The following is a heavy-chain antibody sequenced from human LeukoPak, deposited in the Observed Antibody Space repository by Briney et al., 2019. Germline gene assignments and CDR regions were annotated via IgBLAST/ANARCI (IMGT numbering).Heavy chain of an antibody. CDR2: LDESGSAT. CDR1: GFTFSSYA. CDR3: AKKGSLVSPGNYFDY. Sequence: GGSLRLSCAASGFTFSSYAKSWVRQAPGEGLEWVSSLDESGSATYYADSVKGRFTISRDNSKNTLYLQMDSLRAEDTAVYYCAKKGSLVSPGNYFDYWGQGTLVTVSS. V-gene: IGHV3-23*05. D-gene: IGHD2-2*01. J-gene: IGHJ4*02.